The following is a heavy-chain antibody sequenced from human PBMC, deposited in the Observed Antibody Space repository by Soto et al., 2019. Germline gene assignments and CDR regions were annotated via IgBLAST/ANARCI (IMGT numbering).Heavy chain of an antibody. CDR1: DSVFVTSV. D-gene: IGHD3-16*01. V-gene: IGHV1-18*01. CDR2: ITANDGGT. J-gene: IGHJ4*01. Sequence: QAMLEQSGPEVKKPGDSVRISCWLYDSVFVTSVITWLRKAPGQGLEWMGWITANDGGTLSAMKFTDRLVMSTEPMRNMAYRHLWDGTSDDSAVYFCARGGGRHLRPRETGGHGTPVTVSS. CDR3: ARGGGRHLRPRET.